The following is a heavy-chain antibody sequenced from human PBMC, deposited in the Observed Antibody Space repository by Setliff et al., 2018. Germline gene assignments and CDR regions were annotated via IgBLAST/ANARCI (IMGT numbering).Heavy chain of an antibody. CDR2: ISPYNGKT. CDR3: SRLVRYCTTTTCQRASGAEL. D-gene: IGHD2-8*01. Sequence: ASVKVSCKSSGYTFNTHGISWVRQAPGQRPEWMGWISPYNGKTRSIERFQGRLTLTIDTSTNTVFMELRNLRPDDTAVYYYSRLVRYCTTTTCQRASGAELWGQGTLVTVSS. V-gene: IGHV1-18*01. J-gene: IGHJ4*02. CDR1: GYTFNTHG.